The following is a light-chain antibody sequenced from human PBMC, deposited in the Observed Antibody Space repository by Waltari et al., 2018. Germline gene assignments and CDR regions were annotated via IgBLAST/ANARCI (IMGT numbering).Light chain of an antibody. CDR1: YSTIEHTY. CDR2: DTN. Sequence: QSVLTQPPSVSSAPRQTVTISCSGSYSTIEHTYVSLYQQFPGTAPKLLIYDTNQRSSGTPDRFSASKSGTSAALAITGLQSGDEAVYYCGAWDSSLFSVLFGGGTRLTVL. J-gene: IGLJ2*01. CDR3: GAWDSSLFSVL. V-gene: IGLV1-51*01.